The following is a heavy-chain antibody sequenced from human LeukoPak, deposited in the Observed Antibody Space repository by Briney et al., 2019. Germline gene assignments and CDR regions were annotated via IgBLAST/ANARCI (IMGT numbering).Heavy chain of an antibody. CDR2: IIPIFGTA. V-gene: IGHV1-69*13. CDR1: GGTFSSYA. CDR3: ARVRVSAGSIEEAVDY. Sequence: SVKVSCKASGGTFSSYAISWVRQAPGQGLEWMGGIIPIFGTANYAQKFQGRVTITADESTSTAYMELNSLRSEDTAVYYCARVRVSAGSIEEAVDYWGQGTLVTVSS. D-gene: IGHD2-2*01. J-gene: IGHJ4*02.